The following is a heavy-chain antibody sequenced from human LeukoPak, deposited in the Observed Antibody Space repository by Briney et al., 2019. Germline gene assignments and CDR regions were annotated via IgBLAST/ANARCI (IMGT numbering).Heavy chain of an antibody. D-gene: IGHD4-17*01. CDR1: GFTYSSYG. Sequence: PGRSLRLSCAASGFTYSSYGKHWVRQAPGKGLEWVAVLSYDGSNKYYADSVKGRFTISRDNSKNTLYLQMNSLRAEDTAVYYCAKGAGRHDYGDYPPFDYWGQGTLVTVSS. CDR2: LSYDGSNK. J-gene: IGHJ4*02. V-gene: IGHV3-30*18. CDR3: AKGAGRHDYGDYPPFDY.